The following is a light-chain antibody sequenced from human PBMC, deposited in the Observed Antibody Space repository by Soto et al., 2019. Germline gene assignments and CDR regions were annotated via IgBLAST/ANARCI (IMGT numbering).Light chain of an antibody. CDR1: QSINTY. V-gene: IGKV3D-11*02. CDR3: QQRRSWQVT. Sequence: ENVFTQSPATRSLSPGEGATLSCRASQSINTYLAWYQQKPGQAPRLLIYDASKRATGIPARFSGSGSGTNFTLTISSLEPEDFAVYYCQQRRSWQVTFGQGTRLEIK. CDR2: DAS. J-gene: IGKJ5*01.